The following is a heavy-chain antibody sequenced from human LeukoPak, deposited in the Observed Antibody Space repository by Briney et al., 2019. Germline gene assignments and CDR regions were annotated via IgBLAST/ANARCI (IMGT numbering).Heavy chain of an antibody. CDR2: ISVYNGHT. CDR3: ARVPQFGELLIPLSNWFDP. V-gene: IGHV1-18*01. D-gene: IGHD3-10*01. CDR1: GYTFNSYG. J-gene: IGHJ5*02. Sequence: ASVKVSCKASGYTFNSYGISWVRQAPGQGLEWMGWISVYNGHTNYAQKLQGRVTMTTDTSTSTAYMELRSLRSDETAVYYCARVPQFGELLIPLSNWFDPWGQGALVTVSS.